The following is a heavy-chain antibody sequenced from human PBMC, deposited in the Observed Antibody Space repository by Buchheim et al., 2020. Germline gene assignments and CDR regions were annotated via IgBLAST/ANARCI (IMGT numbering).Heavy chain of an antibody. D-gene: IGHD3-22*01. V-gene: IGHV4-39*07. CDR3: ASLYYYDSSGYYNPYYFDY. Sequence: QLQLQESGPGLVKPSETLSLTCTVSGGSIRSSSYYWGWIRQPPGKGLEWIGSIYYRGSTYYNPSLKSRVTISVDTSKNTFSLKLSSVTAADTAVYYCASLYYYDSSGYYNPYYFDYWGQGTL. J-gene: IGHJ4*02. CDR1: GGSIRSSSYY. CDR2: IYYRGST.